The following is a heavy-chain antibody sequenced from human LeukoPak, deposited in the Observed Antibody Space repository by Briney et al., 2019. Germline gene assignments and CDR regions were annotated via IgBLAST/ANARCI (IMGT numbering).Heavy chain of an antibody. J-gene: IGHJ3*02. CDR1: GYTFTVYY. V-gene: IGHV1-2*02. CDR2: INPNSGGT. D-gene: IGHD3-10*01. CDR3: AREAYYGSGSTDDAFDI. Sequence: EASVKVSFKASGYTFTVYYMHWVRQAPGQGLEWMGWINPNSGGTNYAQKFQGRVTMTRDTSISTAYMELSRLRSDDTAVYYCAREAYYGSGSTDDAFDIWGQGTMVAVSS.